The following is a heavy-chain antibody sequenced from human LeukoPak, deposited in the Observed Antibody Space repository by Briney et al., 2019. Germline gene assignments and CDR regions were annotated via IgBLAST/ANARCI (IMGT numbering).Heavy chain of an antibody. CDR2: ISYDGGNK. V-gene: IGHV3-30*18. CDR3: AKKSSSWYFFGY. J-gene: IGHJ4*02. CDR1: GFTFSSYD. D-gene: IGHD6-13*01. Sequence: PGGSLRLSCAASGFTFSSYDMHWVRQVPGKGLEWVAIISYDGGNKYYVDSVKGRFTISRDNSKNTFYLQMNSLRAEDTAVYYCAKKSSSWYFFGYWGQGTLVTVSS.